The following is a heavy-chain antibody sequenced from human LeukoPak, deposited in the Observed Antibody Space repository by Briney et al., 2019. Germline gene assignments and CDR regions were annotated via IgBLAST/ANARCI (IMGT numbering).Heavy chain of an antibody. J-gene: IGHJ6*02. V-gene: IGHV4-34*01. CDR3: ARVVEYSSSRDV. CDR1: GGPFSGYY. D-gene: IGHD6-6*01. Sequence: SSETLSLTCAVYGGPFSGYYWSWIRQPPGKGLEWIGEINHSENTNYNPSLKSRVTVSVDTSKNQFSLKLTSVTAADTAVYYCARVVEYSSSRDVWGQGTTVTVSS. CDR2: INHSENT.